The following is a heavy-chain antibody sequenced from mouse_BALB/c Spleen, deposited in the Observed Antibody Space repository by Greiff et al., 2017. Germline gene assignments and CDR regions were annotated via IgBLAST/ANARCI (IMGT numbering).Heavy chain of an antibody. V-gene: IGHV1S81*02. Sequence: VQLQQPGAELVKPGASVKLSCKASGYTFTSYWMHWVKQRPGQGLEWIGEINPSNGRTNYNEKFKSKATLTVDKSSSTAYMQLSSLTSEDSAVYYCASPLVYWGQGTTLTVSS. CDR2: INPSNGRT. CDR1: GYTFTSYW. J-gene: IGHJ2*01. CDR3: ASPLVY.